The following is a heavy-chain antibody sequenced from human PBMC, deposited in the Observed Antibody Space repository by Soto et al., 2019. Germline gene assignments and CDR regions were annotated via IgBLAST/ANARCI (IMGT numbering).Heavy chain of an antibody. D-gene: IGHD7-27*01. CDR1: GGSFSGYY. CDR2: INHSGST. CDR3: ARGLRGLGYCYGMDV. V-gene: IGHV4-34*01. Sequence: SETLSLTCAVYGGSFSGYYWSWIRQPPGKGLEWIGEINHSGSTNYNPSLKSRVTISVDTSKNQFSLKLSSVTAADTAVYYCARGLRGLGYCYGMDVWGQGTTVTVSS. J-gene: IGHJ6*02.